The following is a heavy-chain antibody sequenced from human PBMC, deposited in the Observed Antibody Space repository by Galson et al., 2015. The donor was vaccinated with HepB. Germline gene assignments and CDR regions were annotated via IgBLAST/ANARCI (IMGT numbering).Heavy chain of an antibody. J-gene: IGHJ6*02. CDR1: GGTFSSYA. D-gene: IGHD4-17*01. CDR3: ARGSYGDYVLTPHYYYYYGMDV. CDR2: IIPILGIA. V-gene: IGHV1-69*04. Sequence: SVKVSCKASGGTFSSYAISWVRQAPGQGLEWMGRIIPILGIANYAQKFQGRVTITADKSTSTAYMELSSLRSEDTAVYYCARGSYGDYVLTPHYYYYYGMDVWGQGTTVTVSS.